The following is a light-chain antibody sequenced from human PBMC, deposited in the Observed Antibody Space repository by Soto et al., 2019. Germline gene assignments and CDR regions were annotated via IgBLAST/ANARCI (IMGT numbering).Light chain of an antibody. CDR2: VAS. CDR3: QVYDRSPL. J-gene: IGKJ4*01. CDR1: QSVGSNY. Sequence: EIVLTQSPDTLSLSPGERATLSCRASQSVGSNYLAWYQQKPGQAPRLLMYVASGRASGIPDRFSGSGSGTDFTLTISRLEPEDFAVYYCQVYDRSPLFGGGTKVDIK. V-gene: IGKV3-20*01.